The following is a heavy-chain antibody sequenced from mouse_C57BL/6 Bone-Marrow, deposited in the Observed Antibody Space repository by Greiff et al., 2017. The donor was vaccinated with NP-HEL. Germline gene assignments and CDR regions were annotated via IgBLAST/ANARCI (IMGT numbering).Heavy chain of an antibody. J-gene: IGHJ2*01. CDR3: TRDPPDFDY. V-gene: IGHV5-9-1*02. Sequence: DVMLVESGEGLVKPGGSLKLSCAASGFTFSSYAMSWVRQTPEKRLEWVAYISSGGDYIYYADTVKGRFTISRDNARNTLYLQMSSLKSEDTAMYYCTRDPPDFDYWGQGTTLTVSS. CDR1: GFTFSSYA. CDR2: ISSGGDYI.